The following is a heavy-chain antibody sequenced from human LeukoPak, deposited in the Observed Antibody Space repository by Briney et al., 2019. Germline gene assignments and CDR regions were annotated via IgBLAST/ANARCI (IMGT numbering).Heavy chain of an antibody. CDR1: GFTFSTYW. V-gene: IGHV3-74*01. CDR3: ARAPSEIGGYYPEYFRH. D-gene: IGHD3-22*01. Sequence: GGSLTLSCAASGFTFSTYWMHWVRQPPGKGLVWVSRIKSGGSTNYADSVKGRFTISRDNAKKTVSLQMNSLRPEDTGVYYCARAPSEIGGYYPEYFRHWGQGTMVTVSS. CDR2: IKSGGST. J-gene: IGHJ1*01.